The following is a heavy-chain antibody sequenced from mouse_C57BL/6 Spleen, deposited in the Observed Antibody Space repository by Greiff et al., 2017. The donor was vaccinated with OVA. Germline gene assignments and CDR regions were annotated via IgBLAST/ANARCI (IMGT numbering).Heavy chain of an antibody. Sequence: QVQLQQSGAELVRPGASVTLSCKASGYTFTDYEMHWVKQTPVHGLEWIGAIDPETGGTAYNQKFKGKAILTADKSSSTAYMELRSLTSEDSAVYYCTRRTVEDAMDYWGQGTSVTVSS. V-gene: IGHV1-15*01. CDR3: TRRTVEDAMDY. CDR1: GYTFTDYE. CDR2: IDPETGGT. D-gene: IGHD1-1*01. J-gene: IGHJ4*01.